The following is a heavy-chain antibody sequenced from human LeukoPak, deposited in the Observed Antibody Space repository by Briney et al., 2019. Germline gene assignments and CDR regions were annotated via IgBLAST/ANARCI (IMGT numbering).Heavy chain of an antibody. J-gene: IGHJ4*02. V-gene: IGHV3-23*01. D-gene: IGHD3-10*01. Sequence: HPGGSLRLSCAASGFTFSSYAMSWVRQAPGKGLEWVSAISGGGGSTYYADSVKGWFTISRDNSKNTLYLQMNSLRAEDTAVYYCAKLAYYYGSGSYIDYWGQGTLVTVSS. CDR1: GFTFSSYA. CDR3: AKLAYYYGSGSYIDY. CDR2: ISGGGGST.